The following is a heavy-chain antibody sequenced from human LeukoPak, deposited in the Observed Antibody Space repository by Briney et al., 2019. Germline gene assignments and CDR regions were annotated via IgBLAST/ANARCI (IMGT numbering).Heavy chain of an antibody. Sequence: GGSLRLSCAASGCTFSSYAMSWVRQAPGKGLEWVSGISGNGGRTYYADSVKGRFTISRDNSKNTLYLQMNSLRAEDTAVYYCGREVMTTVSTRWAFDMWGRGSMVTVSS. J-gene: IGHJ3*02. CDR1: GCTFSSYA. V-gene: IGHV3-23*01. D-gene: IGHD4-17*01. CDR2: ISGNGGRT. CDR3: GREVMTTVSTRWAFDM.